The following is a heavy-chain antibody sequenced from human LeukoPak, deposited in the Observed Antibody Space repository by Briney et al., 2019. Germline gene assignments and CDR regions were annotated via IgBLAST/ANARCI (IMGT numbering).Heavy chain of an antibody. CDR1: GGSISSYY. J-gene: IGHJ6*03. CDR3: ARETGPYYYYYMDV. CDR2: IYTSGNT. V-gene: IGHV4-4*07. Sequence: SENLSLTCTVSGGSISSYYWSWIRQPAGKGLEWIGRIYTSGNTNYNPSLKSRVTISVDKSKNQFSLKLSSVTAADTAVYYCARETGPYYYYYMDVWGKGTTVTVSS. D-gene: IGHD1-1*01.